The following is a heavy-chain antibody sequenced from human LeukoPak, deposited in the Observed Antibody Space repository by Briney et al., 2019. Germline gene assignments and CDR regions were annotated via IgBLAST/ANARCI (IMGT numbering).Heavy chain of an antibody. Sequence: SVKVSCKASGGTFSSYAISWVRQAPGQGLEWMGGMIPIFGTANYAQKFQGRVTITADESTSTAYMELSSLRSEDTAVYYCARGETVVNLPQGPFDPWGQGTLVTVSS. CDR2: MIPIFGTA. J-gene: IGHJ5*02. CDR1: GGTFSSYA. D-gene: IGHD4-23*01. CDR3: ARGETVVNLPQGPFDP. V-gene: IGHV1-69*13.